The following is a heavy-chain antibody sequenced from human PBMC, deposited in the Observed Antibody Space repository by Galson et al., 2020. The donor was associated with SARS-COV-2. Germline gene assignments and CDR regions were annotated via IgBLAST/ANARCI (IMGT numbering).Heavy chain of an antibody. V-gene: IGHV3-48*03. Sequence: GGSLNISCAASGFTFSSYEMNWVRQAPGKGLEWISYISSSGTTTYYADSVRGRFTISRDNAKNSLYLQMNSLRAEDTAVYYCAREYCSSTSCLFDYWGQGTLVTVSS. CDR2: ISSSGTTT. CDR1: GFTFSSYE. CDR3: AREYCSSTSCLFDY. D-gene: IGHD2-2*01. J-gene: IGHJ4*02.